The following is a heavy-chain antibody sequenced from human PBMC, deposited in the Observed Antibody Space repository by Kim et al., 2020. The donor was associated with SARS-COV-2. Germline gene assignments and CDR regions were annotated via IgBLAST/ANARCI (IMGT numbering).Heavy chain of an antibody. CDR2: MREDGSGI. J-gene: IGHJ6*02. CDR3: ARGHYGLDV. CDR1: GIDFRNNW. Sequence: GGSLRLSCVASGIDFRNNWMSWVRQPRGKGLEWVAHMREDGSGIDYADSVKGRFTIFRDNAQESPYLQMNSLRVEDTATYYCARGHYGLDVWGQGTTVTVSS. V-gene: IGHV3-7*05.